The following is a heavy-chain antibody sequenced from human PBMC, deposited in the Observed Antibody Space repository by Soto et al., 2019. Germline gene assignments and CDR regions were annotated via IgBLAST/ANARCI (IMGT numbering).Heavy chain of an antibody. Sequence: QVQLVESGGGVVQPGTSLRLSCVGSGFTFRSYVIHWVRQAPGKGLEWVALTSYDGSNNFYGDSVKGRFTISRHNSRNTVELPMHSLTFKDTTLYFCARWGTTGGLDVWCQGTLLSVSS. J-gene: IGHJ4*02. CDR2: TSYDGSNN. D-gene: IGHD3-16*01. CDR1: GFTFRSYV. V-gene: IGHV3-33*05. CDR3: ARWGTTGGLDV.